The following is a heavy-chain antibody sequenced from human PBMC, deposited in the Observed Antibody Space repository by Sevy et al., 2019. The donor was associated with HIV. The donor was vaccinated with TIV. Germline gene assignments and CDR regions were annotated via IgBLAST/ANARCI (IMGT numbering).Heavy chain of an antibody. D-gene: IGHD2-15*01. CDR1: GFTFSDHY. Sequence: GGSLRLSCAASGFTFSDHYVDWVRQAPGKGLEWVGRIRNRPNSYTTEYAASVKGRFTISRDDSSNSVYLQMNSLKPKDSAVYYCVRGPNCGVGGSKQISPYCLDVWGKGATVTVSS. CDR2: IRNRPNSYTT. J-gene: IGHJ6*03. V-gene: IGHV3-72*01. CDR3: VRGPNCGVGGSKQISPYCLDV.